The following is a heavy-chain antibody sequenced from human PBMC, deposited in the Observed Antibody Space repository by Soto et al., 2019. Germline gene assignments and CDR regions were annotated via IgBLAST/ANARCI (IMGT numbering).Heavy chain of an antibody. CDR3: ATSNPDTAMYTDYYYYYGIDV. V-gene: IGHV1-69*01. CDR1: GGTFSSYA. Sequence: QVQLVQSGAEVKKPGSSVKVSCKASGGTFSSYAISWVRQAPGQGLEWMGGIIPIFGTANYAQKFQGRVTITADESTSTAYMALSSLRSEDTAVYYCATSNPDTAMYTDYYYYYGIDVWGQGTTVTVSS. CDR2: IIPIFGTA. J-gene: IGHJ6*02. D-gene: IGHD5-18*01.